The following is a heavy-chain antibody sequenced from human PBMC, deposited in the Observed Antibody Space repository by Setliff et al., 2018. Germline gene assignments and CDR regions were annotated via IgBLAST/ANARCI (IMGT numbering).Heavy chain of an antibody. CDR3: VRGGLAAAGKKGVFEH. CDR1: GDTFSTYA. D-gene: IGHD6-13*01. J-gene: IGHJ4*02. V-gene: IGHV1-69*06. CDR2: IIPLLETA. Sequence: GASVKVSCKASGDTFSTYALSWVRQAPGQGLEWMGGIIPLLETAKYAQKFQGRVTITADKSTSTVYLDLNSLRSDDTAVYYCVRGGLAAAGKKGVFEHWGQGTLVTVSS.